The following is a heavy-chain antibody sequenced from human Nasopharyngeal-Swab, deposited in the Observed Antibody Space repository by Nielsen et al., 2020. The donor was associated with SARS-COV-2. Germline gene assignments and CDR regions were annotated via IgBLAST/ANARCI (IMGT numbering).Heavy chain of an antibody. D-gene: IGHD2-2*01. J-gene: IGHJ5*02. V-gene: IGHV1-46*01. CDR2: INPSGGST. Sequence: WVRQAPGQGLEWMGIINPSGGSTSYAQKFQGRVTMTRDTSTSTVYMELSSLRSEDTAVYYCARERLPGGRIVVVPAGGFWFDPWGQGTLVTVSS. CDR3: ARERLPGGRIVVVPAGGFWFDP.